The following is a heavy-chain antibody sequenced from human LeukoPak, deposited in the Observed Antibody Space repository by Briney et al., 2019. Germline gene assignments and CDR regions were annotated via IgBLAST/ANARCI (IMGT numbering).Heavy chain of an antibody. CDR2: IYYSGST. D-gene: IGHD2/OR15-2a*01. CDR1: GGSISSYY. V-gene: IGHV4-59*01. CDR3: ARSFLGRSYYYMDV. Sequence: SETLSLTCTVSGGSISSYYWSWIRQPPGKGLEWIGYIYYSGSTNYNPSLKSRVTISVDTSKNQFSLKLSSVTAADTAVYYCARSFLGRSYYYMDVWGEGTTVTISS. J-gene: IGHJ6*03.